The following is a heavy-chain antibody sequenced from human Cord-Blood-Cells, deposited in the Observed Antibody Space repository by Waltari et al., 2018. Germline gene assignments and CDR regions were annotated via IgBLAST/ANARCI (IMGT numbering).Heavy chain of an antibody. CDR1: GYTFTSYA. J-gene: IGHJ3*02. V-gene: IGHV7-4-1*02. CDR3: TTIGTPDAFDI. Sequence: QVQLVQSGSELKKPGASVKVSCNASGYTFTSYALNWVRQAPGQGIERMGWINTNSGNPTYAHGFTGRYVFSLDTSVSTAYLKISSLKAEDTAVYYCTTIGTPDAFDIWGQGTMVTVSS. D-gene: IGHD1-26*01. CDR2: INTNSGNP.